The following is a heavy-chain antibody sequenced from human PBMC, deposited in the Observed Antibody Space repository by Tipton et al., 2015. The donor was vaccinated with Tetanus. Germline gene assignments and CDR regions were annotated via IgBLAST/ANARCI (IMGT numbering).Heavy chain of an antibody. Sequence: TLSLTCTVSGGSISSYYWSWIRQPPGKGLEWIGYIYYSGSTNYNPSLKSRVTISVDTSKNQFSLKLTSVTAADTAIYYCARDRKEQWLSQIRYGMDVWGQGTKVIVSS. CDR2: IYYSGST. CDR1: GGSISSYY. J-gene: IGHJ6*02. V-gene: IGHV4-59*12. CDR3: ARDRKEQWLSQIRYGMDV. D-gene: IGHD6-19*01.